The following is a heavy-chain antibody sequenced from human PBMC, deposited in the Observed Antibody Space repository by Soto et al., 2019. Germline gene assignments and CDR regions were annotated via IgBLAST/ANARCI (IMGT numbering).Heavy chain of an antibody. Sequence: QVQLVQSGAEVKKPGSSVKVSCKASGGTFSSYAISWVRQAPGQGLEWMGGIISIFCTANYAQKFQGRVTITADESTSTAYMALSSLRSEDTAVYYCARHVPAAGYYYGMDVWGQGTTVTVSS. D-gene: IGHD2-2*01. V-gene: IGHV1-69*12. CDR3: ARHVPAAGYYYGMDV. CDR1: GGTFSSYA. CDR2: IISIFCTA. J-gene: IGHJ6*02.